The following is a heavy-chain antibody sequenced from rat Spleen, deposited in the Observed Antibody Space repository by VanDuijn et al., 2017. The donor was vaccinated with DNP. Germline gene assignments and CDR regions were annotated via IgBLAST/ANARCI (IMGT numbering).Heavy chain of an antibody. CDR2: ISYSGST. J-gene: IGHJ2*01. CDR3: ARWNIGTTTLDY. D-gene: IGHD1-5*01. Sequence: VQLQESGPGLVKPSQSLSLTCSVTGYSIISNYWGWIRKFPGNKMEWIGHISYSGSTSYHPSLKSRISITRDTSKNQFFLQLSSVTTEDTATYFCARWNIGTTTLDYWGQGVMVTVSS. CDR1: GYSIISNY. V-gene: IGHV3-1*01.